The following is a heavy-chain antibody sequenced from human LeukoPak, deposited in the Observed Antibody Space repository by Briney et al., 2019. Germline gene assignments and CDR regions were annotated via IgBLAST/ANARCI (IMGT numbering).Heavy chain of an antibody. V-gene: IGHV1-46*01. CDR1: GYTFASYY. D-gene: IGHD1-20*01. J-gene: IGHJ4*02. CDR3: ARVITGTTSDY. Sequence: GASVKVSCKASGYTFASYYMHWVRQAPGQGLEWMGIINPSGGSTSYAQKFQGRVTMTRDTSTSTVYMELSSLRSEDTAVYYCARVITGTTSDYWGQGTLVTVSS. CDR2: INPSGGST.